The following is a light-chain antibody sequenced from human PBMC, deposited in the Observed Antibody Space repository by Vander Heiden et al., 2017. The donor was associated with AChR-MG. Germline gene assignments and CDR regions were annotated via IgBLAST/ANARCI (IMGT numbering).Light chain of an antibody. CDR2: QDS. CDR1: KLGDKY. Sequence: SYELTQPPSVSVSPGQTASITCSGDKLGDKYACWYQQKPGRSPVLVIYQDSKRPSGIPERFSGSNSGNTATLTISGTQAMDEADYYCQAWDSSTRHGVFGGGTKLTVL. CDR3: QAWDSSTRHGV. J-gene: IGLJ2*01. V-gene: IGLV3-1*01.